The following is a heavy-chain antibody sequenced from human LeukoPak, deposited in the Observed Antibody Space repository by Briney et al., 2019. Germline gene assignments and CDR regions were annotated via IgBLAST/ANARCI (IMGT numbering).Heavy chain of an antibody. J-gene: IGHJ4*02. Sequence: GGSLRLSCAASGFTFSDYYMSWIRQAPGKGLEWVSYISSSDSTIYYADSVKGRFTVSRDNAKNSLYLQMNSLRAEDTAVYYCARGEMATIYPFDYWGQGTLVTVSS. CDR2: ISSSDSTI. D-gene: IGHD5-24*01. CDR3: ARGEMATIYPFDY. V-gene: IGHV3-11*01. CDR1: GFTFSDYY.